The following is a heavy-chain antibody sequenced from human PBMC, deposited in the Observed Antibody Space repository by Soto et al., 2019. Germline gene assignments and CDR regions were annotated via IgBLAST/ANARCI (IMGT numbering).Heavy chain of an antibody. CDR2: ISSSSSYI. CDR1: GFTFSSYS. D-gene: IGHD6-6*01. J-gene: IGHJ4*02. CDR3: ARPNIEARPNYFDY. V-gene: IGHV3-21*01. Sequence: GGSLRLSCAASGFTFSSYSMNWVRQAPGKGLEWVSSISSSSSYIYYADSVKGRFTISRDNAKNSLYLQMNSLRAEDTAVYYCARPNIEARPNYFDYWGQGTLVTVSS.